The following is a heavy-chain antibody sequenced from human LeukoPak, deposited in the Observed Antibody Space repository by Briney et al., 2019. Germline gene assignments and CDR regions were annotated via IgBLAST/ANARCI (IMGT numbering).Heavy chain of an antibody. CDR1: GFTFSTYA. D-gene: IGHD2/OR15-2a*01. CDR3: AKDRNSWPTNFDS. CDR2: ISSSGGTT. Sequence: PGGSLRLSCAASGFTFSTYAVNWVRQAPGKGLEWVSAISSSGGTTYYAVSVNGRFSISRDNSKNMLYLQMNSLRAEDTAVYYCAKDRNSWPTNFDSWGQGTLVTVSA. J-gene: IGHJ4*02. V-gene: IGHV3-23*01.